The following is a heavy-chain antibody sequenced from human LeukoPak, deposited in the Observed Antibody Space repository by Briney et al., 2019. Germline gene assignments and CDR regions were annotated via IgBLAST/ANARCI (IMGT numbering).Heavy chain of an antibody. D-gene: IGHD4-23*01. CDR2: ISNTGIT. Sequence: PSETLSLTCTVSGGSISSYFWNWIRQPQGQVLEWIGYISNTGITKYNPSLKSRVAISADTSKNQFSLNLNSVTAADTAVYYCAKASVTTAVLFDSWGQGTLVAVSS. J-gene: IGHJ4*02. CDR3: AKASVTTAVLFDS. CDR1: GGSISSYF. V-gene: IGHV4-59*01.